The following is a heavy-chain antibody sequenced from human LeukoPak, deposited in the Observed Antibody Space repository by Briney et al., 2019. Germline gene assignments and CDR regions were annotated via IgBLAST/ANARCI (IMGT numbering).Heavy chain of an antibody. CDR3: IRDFRSADL. CDR2: IYVDGRTT. V-gene: IGHV3-74*01. CDR1: GFTFSSYA. Sequence: GGSLRLSCAASGFTFSSYAMSWVRQAPGKGLVWVSRIYVDGRTTNYADSVKGRFTISRDNAKNTVYLEMNSLSVEDTATYYCIRDFRSADLWGQGTLVTVTS. J-gene: IGHJ5*02.